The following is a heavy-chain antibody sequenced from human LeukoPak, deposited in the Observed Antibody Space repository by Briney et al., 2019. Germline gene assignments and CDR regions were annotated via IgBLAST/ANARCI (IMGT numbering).Heavy chain of an antibody. CDR3: ARAGRDGYTFDY. Sequence: SETLSVTCTVSGGSISSYYWSWIRQPPGKGLEWIGYIYYSGSTNYNPPLKSRVTISVDTSKNQFSLKLSSVTAADTAVYYCARAGRDGYTFDYWGQGTLVTVSS. CDR1: GGSISSYY. V-gene: IGHV4-59*08. CDR2: IYYSGST. D-gene: IGHD5-24*01. J-gene: IGHJ4*02.